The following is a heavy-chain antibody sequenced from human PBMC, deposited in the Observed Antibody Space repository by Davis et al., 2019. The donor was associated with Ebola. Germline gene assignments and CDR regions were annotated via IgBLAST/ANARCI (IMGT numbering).Heavy chain of an antibody. J-gene: IGHJ4*02. D-gene: IGHD5-18*01. CDR3: AREGGYPYAIDY. Sequence: NWIRQPPGKGLEWIGYINNSGHTNYSPSLRSRVTISIDTSKNQFSLSLTSVTAADTAVYFCAREGGYPYAIDYWGQGILVTVSS. CDR2: INNSGHT. V-gene: IGHV4-59*01.